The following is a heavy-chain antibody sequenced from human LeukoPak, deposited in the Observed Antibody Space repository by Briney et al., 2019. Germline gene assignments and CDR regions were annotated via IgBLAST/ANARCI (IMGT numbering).Heavy chain of an antibody. CDR1: GFTFSSYEM. CDR2: IYHSGST. CDR3: ARKVAVNGYYYMDV. D-gene: IGHD6-19*01. V-gene: IGHV4-4*02. J-gene: IGHJ6*03. Sequence: GSLRLSCAASGFTFSSYEMNWVRQPPGKGLEWIGEIYHSGSTNYNPSLKSRVTISVDKSKNQFSLKLSSVTAADTAVYYCARKVAVNGYYYMDVWGKGTTVTVSS.